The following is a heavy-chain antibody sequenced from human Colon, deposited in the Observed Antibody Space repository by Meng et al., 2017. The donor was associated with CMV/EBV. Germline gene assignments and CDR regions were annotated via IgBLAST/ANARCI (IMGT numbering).Heavy chain of an antibody. J-gene: IGHJ4*02. V-gene: IGHV1-18*01. CDR1: GYVFDLYG. CDR2: ISADKRYT. Sequence: QVQRVASGAELKKPGASVKVSCKTSGYVFDLYGISWVRQAPGQGLEWMGWISADKRYTSYAQNLQGRVTMTTDASTSTAYMELRGLRSNDTAVYYCARVYEYSSSWGSDYWGQGTLVTVSS. CDR3: ARVYEYSSSWGSDY. D-gene: IGHD6-6*01.